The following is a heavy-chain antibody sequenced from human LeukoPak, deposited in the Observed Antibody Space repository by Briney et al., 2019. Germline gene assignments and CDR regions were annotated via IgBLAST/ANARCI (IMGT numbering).Heavy chain of an antibody. Sequence: GASVKASCKASGYTFTSYGISWVRQAPGQGLEWMGWTSAYNGNTNYAQKLQGRVTMTTDTSTSTAYMELRSLRSDDTAVYYCARVRNKAAGAYFEYRGQGTLVNVSS. V-gene: IGHV1-18*01. CDR2: TSAYNGNT. D-gene: IGHD6-13*01. J-gene: IGHJ4*02. CDR1: GYTFTSYG. CDR3: ARVRNKAAGAYFEY.